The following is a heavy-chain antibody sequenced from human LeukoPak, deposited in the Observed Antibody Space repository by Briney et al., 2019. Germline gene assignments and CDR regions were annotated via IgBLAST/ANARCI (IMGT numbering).Heavy chain of an antibody. CDR2: ISSSSSYI. CDR1: GFTVSSYW. J-gene: IGHJ4*02. CDR3: AAGSYAEDY. Sequence: GGSLRLSCGVSGFTVSSYWMSWVRQAPGKGLEWVSSISSSSSYIYYADSVKGRFTISRDNAKNSLYLQMNSLRAEDTAVYYCAAGSYAEDYWGQGTLVTVSS. D-gene: IGHD1-26*01. V-gene: IGHV3-21*01.